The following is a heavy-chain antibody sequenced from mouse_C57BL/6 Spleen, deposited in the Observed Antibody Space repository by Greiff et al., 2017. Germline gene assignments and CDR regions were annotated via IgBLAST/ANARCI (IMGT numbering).Heavy chain of an antibody. CDR1: GYTFTDYY. CDR3: ARRDTRGYFDY. V-gene: IGHV1-26*01. Sequence: VQLQQSGPELVKPGASVKISCKASGYTFTDYYMNWVKQSHGKSLEWIGDINPNNGGTSYNQKFKGKATLTVDKSSSTAYMELRSLTSEDSAVYYCARRDTRGYFDYWGQGTTLTVSS. J-gene: IGHJ2*01. D-gene: IGHD3-3*01. CDR2: INPNNGGT.